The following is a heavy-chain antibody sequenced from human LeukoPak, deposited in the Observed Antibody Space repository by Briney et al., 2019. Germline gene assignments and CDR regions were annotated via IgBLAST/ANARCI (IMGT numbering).Heavy chain of an antibody. J-gene: IGHJ4*02. Sequence: GGSLRLSCAASGFTFSSYWMHWVRQAPGKGLVWVSRINSDGSSTSYADSVKGRFTISRDNAKNTLYLQMNSLRAEDTAVYYCARGPYDFWSGYYIYGGQGTLVTVPP. CDR3: ARGPYDFWSGYYIY. D-gene: IGHD3-3*01. CDR2: INSDGSST. CDR1: GFTFSSYW. V-gene: IGHV3-74*01.